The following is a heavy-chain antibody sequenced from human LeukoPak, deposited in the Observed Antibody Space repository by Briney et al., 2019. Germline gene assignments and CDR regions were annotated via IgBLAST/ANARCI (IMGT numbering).Heavy chain of an antibody. CDR3: ARGGSDYGPFDY. CDR2: ISYDGSNK. D-gene: IGHD4-17*01. J-gene: IGHJ4*02. Sequence: GRSLRLSCAASGFIFSSYAMHWVRQAPGKGLEWVAVISYDGSNKYYADSVKGRFTISRDNSKNTLYLQMNSLRAEDTAVYYCARGGSDYGPFDYWGQGTLVTVSS. V-gene: IGHV3-30-3*01. CDR1: GFIFSSYA.